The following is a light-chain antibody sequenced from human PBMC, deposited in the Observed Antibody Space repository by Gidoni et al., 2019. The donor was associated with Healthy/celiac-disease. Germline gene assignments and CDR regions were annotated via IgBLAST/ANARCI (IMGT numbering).Light chain of an antibody. CDR3: QPYGSSPYT. CDR2: GAS. Sequence: EIVLTQSPGTLSLSPGERATLSCRASQSVSSSYLALYQQKPGQAPRLLIYGASSRATGIPDRFSGSGSGTDFTLTISRLEPEDFAVYYCQPYGSSPYTFGQGTKLEIK. CDR1: QSVSSSY. J-gene: IGKJ2*01. V-gene: IGKV3-20*01.